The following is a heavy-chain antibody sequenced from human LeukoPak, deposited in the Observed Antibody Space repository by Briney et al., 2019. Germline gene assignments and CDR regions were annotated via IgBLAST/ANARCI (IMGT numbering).Heavy chain of an antibody. V-gene: IGHV3-30*03. CDR3: ARAPHSSGWYLALLD. CDR2: ISYDGSNK. J-gene: IGHJ4*02. CDR1: GFTFSSYG. Sequence: PGRSLRLSCAAPGFTFSSYGMHWVRQAPGKGLQWAAVISYDGSNKYYADSVKGRFTISRDNSKNTLFLQMGSLRAEDMAVYYCARAPHSSGWYLALLDWGQGALVTVSS. D-gene: IGHD6-19*01.